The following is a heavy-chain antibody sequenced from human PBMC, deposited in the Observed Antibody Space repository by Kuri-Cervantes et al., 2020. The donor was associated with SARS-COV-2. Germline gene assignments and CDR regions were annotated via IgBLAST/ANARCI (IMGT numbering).Heavy chain of an antibody. D-gene: IGHD6-13*01. Sequence: SETLSLTCTVSGGSISSYYWSWIRQPPGKGLEWIGYIYYSGSTNYNPSLKSRVTISVDKSKNQFSLKLSSVTAADTAVYYCARDGYSSSWSPLDYWGQGTLVTVSS. V-gene: IGHV4-59*12. CDR2: IYYSGST. CDR3: ARDGYSSSWSPLDY. CDR1: GGSISSYY. J-gene: IGHJ4*02.